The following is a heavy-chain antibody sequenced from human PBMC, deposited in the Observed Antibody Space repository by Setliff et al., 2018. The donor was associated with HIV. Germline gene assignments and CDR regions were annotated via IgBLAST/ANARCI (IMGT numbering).Heavy chain of an antibody. Sequence: PSETLSLTCAVYGGSFMGYYWNWIRQPPGKGLEWIGEINHSGNTNSNPSLKSRVTISVDPSKSQFSLRLNTVTAADTATYYCARGPESVAPRMRAFDIWGQGTMVTVTS. CDR2: INHSGNT. V-gene: IGHV4-34*01. D-gene: IGHD6-6*01. CDR3: ARGPESVAPRMRAFDI. CDR1: GGSFMGYY. J-gene: IGHJ3*02.